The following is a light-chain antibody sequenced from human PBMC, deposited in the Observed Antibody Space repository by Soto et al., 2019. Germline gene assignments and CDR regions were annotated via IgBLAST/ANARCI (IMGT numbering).Light chain of an antibody. Sequence: EIVLTQSPGTLSLSPGEGATLSCRASQSVSSSYLAWYQQKPDQAPRLLIYGASNMATGIPDRFSGSGSGTDFTLTISRLEPGDFGVFYWQQYGSSPWTFGQGTKLEIK. CDR2: GAS. V-gene: IGKV3-20*01. CDR1: QSVSSSY. J-gene: IGKJ2*02. CDR3: QQYGSSPWT.